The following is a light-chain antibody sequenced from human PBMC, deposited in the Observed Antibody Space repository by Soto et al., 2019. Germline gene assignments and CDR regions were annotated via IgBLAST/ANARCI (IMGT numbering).Light chain of an antibody. CDR1: QSVGSS. V-gene: IGKV3-20*01. CDR3: QQYDNLPRT. CDR2: GST. J-gene: IGKJ1*01. Sequence: DIVLTQSPGSLSLYPGESATLSCRASQSVGSSLAWYHHKPGQAPRLLIYGSTGRATGIPDRFSGSGSGTDFTLTISRLEPEDFAVYYCQQYDNLPRTFGQGTKVDIK.